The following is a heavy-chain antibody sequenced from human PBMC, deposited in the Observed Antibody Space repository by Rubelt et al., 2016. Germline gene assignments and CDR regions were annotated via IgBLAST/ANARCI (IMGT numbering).Heavy chain of an antibody. CDR1: GGSISSYY. J-gene: IGHJ2*01. V-gene: IGHV4-59*08. D-gene: IGHD4-17*01. CDR2: VYYSGST. CDR3: ASSTVTNRYWYFDL. Sequence: QVQLQESGPGLVKPSETLSLTCTVSGGSISSYYWSWIRQPPGKGLEWIGYVYYSGSTNYNPSLKSRVTISVDTSKNHFSLKLSYLTAADTAVYYCASSTVTNRYWYFDLWGRGTLVTVSS.